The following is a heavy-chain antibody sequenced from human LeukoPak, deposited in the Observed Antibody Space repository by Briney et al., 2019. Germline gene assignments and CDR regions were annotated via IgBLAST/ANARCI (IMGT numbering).Heavy chain of an antibody. CDR1: GYTFTSYG. CDR3: ARDKALYYYDSSGYYEAFDY. Sequence: ASVKVSCKASGYTFTSYGISWVRQAPGQGLEWMGWISAYNGNTNYAQKLRGRVTMTTDTSTSTAYMELRSLRSDDTAVYYCARDKALYYYDSSGYYEAFDYWGQGTLVTVSS. J-gene: IGHJ4*02. CDR2: ISAYNGNT. D-gene: IGHD3-22*01. V-gene: IGHV1-18*01.